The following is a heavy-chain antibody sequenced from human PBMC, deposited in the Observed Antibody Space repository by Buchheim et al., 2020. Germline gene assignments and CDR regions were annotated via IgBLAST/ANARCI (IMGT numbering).Heavy chain of an antibody. CDR2: IYYSGST. J-gene: IGHJ5*02. Sequence: QLQLQESGPGLVKPSETLSLTCTVSGGSVTSSSYYWGWIRQPPEKGLEWIGTIYYSGSTYYNPSLKSRVTLSIAASKKQFSLELSSVTAADTAVYYCARDPEGSCSGGICYSISFDPWGQGTL. CDR3: ARDPEGSCSGGICYSISFDP. CDR1: GGSVTSSSYY. V-gene: IGHV4-39*07. D-gene: IGHD2-15*01.